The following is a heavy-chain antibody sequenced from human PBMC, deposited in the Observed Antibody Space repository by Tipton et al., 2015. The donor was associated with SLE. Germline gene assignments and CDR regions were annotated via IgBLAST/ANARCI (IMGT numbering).Heavy chain of an antibody. D-gene: IGHD2-15*01. CDR1: GGSISSSY. V-gene: IGHV4-4*07. CDR3: ARVGLPRAFDI. J-gene: IGHJ3*02. Sequence: TLSLTCTVSGGSISSSYWSWLRQPAGKGLEWIGRIYTSGSTYYNPSLKSRVTISVDTSKNQFSLKLSSVTAADTAVYYCARVGLPRAFDIWGQGTMVTVSS. CDR2: IYTSGST.